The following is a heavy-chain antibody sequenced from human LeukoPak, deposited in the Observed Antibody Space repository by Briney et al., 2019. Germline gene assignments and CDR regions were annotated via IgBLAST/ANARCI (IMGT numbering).Heavy chain of an antibody. J-gene: IGHJ6*03. D-gene: IGHD1-26*01. Sequence: TGGSLRLSCAASGFTFSTYSMNWVRQAPGKGLEWVSSISSGSSYIYYADSVKGRFTISRDNAKNSLYLQMNSLRAEDTALYDCAKRMGGRPHYYYMDVWGKGTTVTVSS. CDR2: ISSGSSYI. CDR1: GFTFSTYS. V-gene: IGHV3-21*01. CDR3: AKRMGGRPHYYYMDV.